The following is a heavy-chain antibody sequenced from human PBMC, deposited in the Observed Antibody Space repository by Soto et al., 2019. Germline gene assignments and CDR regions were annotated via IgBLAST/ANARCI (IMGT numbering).Heavy chain of an antibody. V-gene: IGHV3-13*05. CDR3: VSTDRDFYGLDV. CDR2: ISAAGDP. Sequence: EVQLVESGGGLVQPGGSLRLSCEASGFTFRNYDMHWVRQGTGKGLEWVSGISAAGDPDYADSVEGRFTISRDNAQNSFFLQLSSLRVGDTAVYYCVSTDRDFYGLDVWAQGTTVIVS. CDR1: GFTFRNYD. D-gene: IGHD2-8*02. J-gene: IGHJ6*02.